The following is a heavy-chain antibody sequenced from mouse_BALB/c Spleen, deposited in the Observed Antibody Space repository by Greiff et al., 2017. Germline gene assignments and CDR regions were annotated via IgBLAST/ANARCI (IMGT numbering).Heavy chain of an antibody. Sequence: VQLKESGPSLVKPSQTLSLTCSVTGDSITSGYWNWIRKFPGNKLEYMGYISYSGSTYYNPSLKSRISITRDTSKNQYYLQLNSVTTEDTATYYCARYYYGSSYDYFDYWGQGTTLTVSS. J-gene: IGHJ2*01. V-gene: IGHV3-8*02. D-gene: IGHD1-1*01. CDR2: ISYSGST. CDR3: ARYYYGSSYDYFDY. CDR1: GDSITSGY.